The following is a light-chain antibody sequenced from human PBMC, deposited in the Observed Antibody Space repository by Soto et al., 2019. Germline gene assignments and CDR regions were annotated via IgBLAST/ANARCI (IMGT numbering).Light chain of an antibody. CDR2: GAS. CDR1: QSVSTN. Sequence: EIVMTQSPATLSVPPGERATLSCRASQSVSTNLAWYQQKPGQAPRLLIYGASTRATGIPSQFSGSASGTEFTRTFRSLQSEDFTVYYCQQYDNWPRTFGQGTKVEI. CDR3: QQYDNWPRT. V-gene: IGKV3D-15*01. J-gene: IGKJ1*01.